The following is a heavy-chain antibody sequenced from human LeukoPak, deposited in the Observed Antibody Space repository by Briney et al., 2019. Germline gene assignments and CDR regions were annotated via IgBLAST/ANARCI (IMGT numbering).Heavy chain of an antibody. Sequence: GGSLRLSCAASGFTFSDYYMSWIRQAPGKGLEWVSYVSSSGSTIYYADSVKGRFTISRDNAKNSLYLQMNSLRAEDTAVYYCARDRDVDTAMVLFDPWGQGTLVTVSS. CDR1: GFTFSDYY. D-gene: IGHD5-18*01. J-gene: IGHJ5*02. V-gene: IGHV3-11*01. CDR2: VSSSGSTI. CDR3: ARDRDVDTAMVLFDP.